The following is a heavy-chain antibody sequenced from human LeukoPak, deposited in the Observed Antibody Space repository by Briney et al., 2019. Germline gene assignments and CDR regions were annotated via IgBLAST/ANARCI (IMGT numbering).Heavy chain of an antibody. CDR2: INHSGST. CDR1: GGSFSGYY. J-gene: IGHJ6*02. CDR3: ARIGGLYQLLHHGMDV. D-gene: IGHD2-2*01. Sequence: SETLSLTCAVYGGSFSGYYWSWIRQPPGKGLEWIGEINHSGSTNYNPSLKSRVTLSVDTSKNQFSLKLSSVTAADTAVYYCARIGGLYQLLHHGMDVWGQGTTVTVSS. V-gene: IGHV4-34*01.